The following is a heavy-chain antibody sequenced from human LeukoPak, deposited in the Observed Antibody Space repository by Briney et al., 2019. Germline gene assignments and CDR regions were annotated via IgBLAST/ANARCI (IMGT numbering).Heavy chain of an antibody. V-gene: IGHV1-46*01. CDR1: GYTFTSYY. CDR3: ARKAGYCSGGSCYAGFDY. D-gene: IGHD2-15*01. Sequence: GASVKVSCKASGYTFTSYYMHWVRQAPGQGLEWMGIINPSGGSTSYAQKFQGRVTMTRDMSTSTVYMELSSLRSEDTAVYYCARKAGYCSGGSCYAGFDYWGQGTLVTVSS. CDR2: INPSGGST. J-gene: IGHJ4*02.